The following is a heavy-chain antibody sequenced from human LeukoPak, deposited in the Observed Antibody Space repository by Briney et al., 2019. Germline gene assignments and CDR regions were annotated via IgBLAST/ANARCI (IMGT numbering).Heavy chain of an antibody. Sequence: PGGSLRLSCAASGFTISNYNMDWVRQAPGKGLEWISYISTSGIIYYADSVRGRFTISRDNAKNSLYLQMNSLRDEDTAVYYCARDEPNWDPSSYYFDSWGQGVLVTVSS. J-gene: IGHJ4*02. V-gene: IGHV3-48*02. CDR2: ISTSGII. D-gene: IGHD3-10*01. CDR1: GFTISNYN. CDR3: ARDEPNWDPSSYYFDS.